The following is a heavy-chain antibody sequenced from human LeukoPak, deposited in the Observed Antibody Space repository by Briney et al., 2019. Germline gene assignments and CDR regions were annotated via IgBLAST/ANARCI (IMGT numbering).Heavy chain of an antibody. Sequence: SETLSLTCAVSGGSISSSNWWSWVRQPPGKGLEWIGEIYHSGSTNYNPSLESRVTISVDTSKSQFSLNLTSVTPADTAVYYCARGYSYYYYYMDVWGKGTTVTVS. D-gene: IGHD2-15*01. CDR3: ARGYSYYYYYMDV. CDR1: GGSISSSNW. V-gene: IGHV4-4*02. J-gene: IGHJ6*03. CDR2: IYHSGST.